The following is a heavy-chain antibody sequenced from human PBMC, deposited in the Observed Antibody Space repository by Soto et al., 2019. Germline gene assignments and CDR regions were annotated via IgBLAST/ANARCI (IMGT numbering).Heavy chain of an antibody. J-gene: IGHJ5*02. CDR1: GYSFTSYW. CDR3: ARQGPYGPTGDWFDP. V-gene: IGHV5-51*01. CDR2: IYPGDSDT. Sequence: GESLKISCQGSGYSFTSYWIGWVRQLPGKGLEWMGIIYPGDSDTRYSPSFQGQVTISADKSISTAYLQWSSLKASDTAMYYCARQGPYGPTGDWFDPWGQGTLVTVSS. D-gene: IGHD4-17*01.